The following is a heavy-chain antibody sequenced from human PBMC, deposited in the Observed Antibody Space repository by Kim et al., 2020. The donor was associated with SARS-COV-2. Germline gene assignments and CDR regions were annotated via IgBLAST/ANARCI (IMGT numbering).Heavy chain of an antibody. D-gene: IGHD6-13*01. CDR2: ISDDGSNK. J-gene: IGHJ5*02. CDR1: GFIFNTCG. Sequence: GGSLRLSCAASGFIFNTCGMHWVRQPPGKGLEWVTFISDDGSNKDYAESVKGRSAVSRDNSKNTLYLHMNNLRPEDTAVYWCAEDRQSGFSWYTTWFDPWGQGTLVSVSS. V-gene: IGHV3-30*18. CDR3: AEDRQSGFSWYTTWFDP.